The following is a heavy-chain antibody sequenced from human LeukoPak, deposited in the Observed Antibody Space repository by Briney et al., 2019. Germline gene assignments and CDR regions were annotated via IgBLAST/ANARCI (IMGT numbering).Heavy chain of an antibody. Sequence: SVKVSCMASGGTFSSYAISWVRQAPGQGLEWMGRIIPIFGTANYAQKFQGRVTITTDESTSTVYMELSSLRSEDTAVYYCARDNPRDFWSNFDYWGQGTLVTVSS. CDR2: IIPIFGTA. J-gene: IGHJ4*02. CDR3: ARDNPRDFWSNFDY. CDR1: GGTFSSYA. V-gene: IGHV1-69*05. D-gene: IGHD3-3*01.